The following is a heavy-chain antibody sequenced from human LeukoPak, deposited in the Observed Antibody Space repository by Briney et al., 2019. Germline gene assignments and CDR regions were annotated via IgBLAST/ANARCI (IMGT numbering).Heavy chain of an antibody. CDR3: ARVGSSGWYVHPTLDY. J-gene: IGHJ4*02. CDR1: GYTFSGYY. D-gene: IGHD6-19*01. CDR2: INPSNGDT. V-gene: IGHV1-2*02. Sequence: ASVKVSCKASGYTFSGYYIHWVRQAPGQGLEWMAWINPSNGDTNYAQKFQGRVTMTRDTSISTGYMELTRLISDDTAVYYCARVGSSGWYVHPTLDYWGQGTLVTVSS.